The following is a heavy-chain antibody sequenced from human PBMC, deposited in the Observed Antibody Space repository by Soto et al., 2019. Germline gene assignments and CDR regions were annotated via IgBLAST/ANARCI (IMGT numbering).Heavy chain of an antibody. V-gene: IGHV3-48*02. CDR3: ATSVGASGYEFY. CDR2: ISSSSNVI. CDR1: GFTFSSYS. Sequence: GGSLRLSCVSSGFTFSSYSMNLVRQAPGQGLEWVSYISSSSNVIYYADSVKGRFTISRDNAKNSLYLQMNSLRDEDTAVYYCATSVGASGYEFYWGQGTLVTVSS. J-gene: IGHJ4*02. D-gene: IGHD5-12*01.